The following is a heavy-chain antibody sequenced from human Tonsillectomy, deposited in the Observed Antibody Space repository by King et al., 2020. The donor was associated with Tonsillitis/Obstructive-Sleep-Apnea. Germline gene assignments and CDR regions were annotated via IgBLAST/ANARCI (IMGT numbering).Heavy chain of an antibody. V-gene: IGHV3-23*04. CDR3: AKEGRVAGQSAWFDT. D-gene: IGHD6-19*01. CDR1: GFTFSSYA. Sequence: VQLVESGGGLVQPGVSLRLSCAASGFTFSSYAMSWVRQAPGKGLEWVSDISGSCGSTYYADSVKGRFTISRDNSKNTVYLEMSSLRAEDTAVYYCAKEGRVAGQSAWFDTWGQGTLVTVSS. CDR2: ISGSCGST. J-gene: IGHJ5*02.